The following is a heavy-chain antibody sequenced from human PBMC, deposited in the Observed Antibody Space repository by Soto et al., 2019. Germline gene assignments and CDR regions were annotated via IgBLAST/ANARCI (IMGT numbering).Heavy chain of an antibody. CDR3: TTASYYYDSSGYSDAFDI. V-gene: IGHV3-15*07. D-gene: IGHD3-22*01. CDR2: IKSKTDGGTT. Sequence: EVQLVESGGGLVKPGGSLRLSCAASGFTFSNAWMNWVRQAPGKGLEWVGSIKSKTDGGTTDYAAPVKGRFTISRDDSKNTLYLQMNSLKTEDTAVYYCTTASYYYDSSGYSDAFDIWGQGTMVTVSS. J-gene: IGHJ3*02. CDR1: GFTFSNAW.